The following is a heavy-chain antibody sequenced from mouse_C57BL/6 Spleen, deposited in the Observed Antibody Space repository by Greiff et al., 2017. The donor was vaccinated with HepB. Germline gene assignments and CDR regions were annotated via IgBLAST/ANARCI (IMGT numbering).Heavy chain of an antibody. V-gene: IGHV1-61*01. CDR1: GYTFTSYW. D-gene: IGHD2-1*01. CDR3: AREGSTMVKEIYFDV. J-gene: IGHJ1*03. Sequence: QVQLQQPGAELVRPGSSVKLSCKASGYTFTSYWMDWVKQRPGQGLEWIGNIYPSDSETHYNQKFKDKATLTVDKSSSTAYMQLSSLTSEDSAVYYCAREGSTMVKEIYFDVWGTGTTVTVSS. CDR2: IYPSDSET.